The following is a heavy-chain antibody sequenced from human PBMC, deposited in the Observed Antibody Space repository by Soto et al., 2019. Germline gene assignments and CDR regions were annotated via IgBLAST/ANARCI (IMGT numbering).Heavy chain of an antibody. CDR2: IYPGDSDH. D-gene: IGHD3-9*01. V-gene: IGHV5-51*01. CDR3: ATVFRGIVTGYLDTFDV. CDR1: GYSFTSDW. J-gene: IGHJ3*01. Sequence: EVQLVQSGAEAKKPGESLQISCKGSGYSFTSDWIGWVRQMPGKGLEWMGIIYPGDSDHRYSPSFQGQVIMSVDKSISTAYLQWNNLRASDTSIYFCATVFRGIVTGYLDTFDVWGQGTMVTVS.